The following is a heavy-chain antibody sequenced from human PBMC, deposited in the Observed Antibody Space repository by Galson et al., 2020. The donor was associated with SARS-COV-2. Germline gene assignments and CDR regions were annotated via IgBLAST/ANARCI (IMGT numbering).Heavy chain of an antibody. CDR2: IYNSGNT. CDR1: GGSINNNF. V-gene: IGHV4-59*01. Sequence: SETLSLTCSVSGGSINNNFWNWIRQPPGKGPEWIGYIYNSGNTNYSPSLKSRVTISLDRSKSQVSLKLTSLTAADTAIYYCARGDSSTSGNFDYWGQGTRVTVSS. CDR3: ARGDSSTSGNFDY. D-gene: IGHD2-2*01. J-gene: IGHJ4*02.